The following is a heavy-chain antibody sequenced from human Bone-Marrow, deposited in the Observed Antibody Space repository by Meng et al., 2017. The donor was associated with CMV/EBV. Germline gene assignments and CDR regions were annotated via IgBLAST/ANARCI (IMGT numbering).Heavy chain of an antibody. CDR3: ARVHSSGWNPNWFDP. Sequence: ASVKVSXKASGYTFTSYGISWVRQAPGQGLEWMGWISAYNGNTNYAQKLQGRVTMTTDTSTSTAYMELRSLRSDDTAVYYCARVHSSGWNPNWFDPWGQGTRVTGSS. J-gene: IGHJ5*02. V-gene: IGHV1-18*01. CDR2: ISAYNGNT. D-gene: IGHD6-19*01. CDR1: GYTFTSYG.